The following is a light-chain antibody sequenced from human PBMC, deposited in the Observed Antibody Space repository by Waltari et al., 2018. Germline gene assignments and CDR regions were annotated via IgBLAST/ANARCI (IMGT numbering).Light chain of an antibody. J-gene: IGLJ2*01. V-gene: IGLV2-14*01. CDR3: SSYTSSRTLI. CDR1: SSDVGGSNY. CDR2: DVS. Sequence: QSALTQPASVSGSPGQSITIPCPGTSSDVGGSNYVSWYQQHPGKAPKLMIYDVSNRPSGVSNRFSGSKSGNTASLTISGLQAEDEADYYCSSYTSSRTLIFGGGTKLTVL.